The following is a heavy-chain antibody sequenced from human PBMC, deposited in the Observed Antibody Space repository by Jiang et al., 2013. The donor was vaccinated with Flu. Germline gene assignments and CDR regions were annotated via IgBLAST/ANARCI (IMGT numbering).Heavy chain of an antibody. V-gene: IGHV4-4*07. J-gene: IGHJ4*02. CDR3: AREWSDMAIMYFDY. CDR1: GDSINYYY. Sequence: TLSLTCTVSGDSINYYYWSWIRQPPGKGLEWIGHIYTSGSTNYNPSLKSRVTMSIDTSKNQFSLKLNSVTAADTAVYYCAREWSDMAIMYFDYWGQGILFTVSS. CDR2: IYTSGST. D-gene: IGHD1-26*01.